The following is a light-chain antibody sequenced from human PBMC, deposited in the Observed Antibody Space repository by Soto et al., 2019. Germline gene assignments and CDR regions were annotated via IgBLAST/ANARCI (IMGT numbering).Light chain of an antibody. J-gene: IGKJ1*01. Sequence: DIQLTQSPSFLSASVGDRVTITCRASQGISWLAWYQQKPGKAPKLLIYDASTLESGVPSRFSGSGSGTESSSAISLPPPDRSPTYFNQQDSNYWTFGQGTKVDIK. V-gene: IGKV1-5*01. CDR3: QQDSNYWT. CDR2: DAS. CDR1: QGISW.